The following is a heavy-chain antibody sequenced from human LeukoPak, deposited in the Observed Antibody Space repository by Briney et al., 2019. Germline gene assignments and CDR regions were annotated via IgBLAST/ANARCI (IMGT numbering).Heavy chain of an antibody. D-gene: IGHD3-16*01. CDR3: ARGLTVRGNWFDP. V-gene: IGHV1-8*01. Sequence: ASVKVSCKASGYTFTSYVINWVRQATGQGLEWMGWMNPNSGNTGYAQKFQGRVTMTRNTSISTAYMELSSLRSEDTAVYYCARGLTVRGNWFDPWGQGTLVTVSS. CDR2: MNPNSGNT. CDR1: GYTFTSYV. J-gene: IGHJ5*02.